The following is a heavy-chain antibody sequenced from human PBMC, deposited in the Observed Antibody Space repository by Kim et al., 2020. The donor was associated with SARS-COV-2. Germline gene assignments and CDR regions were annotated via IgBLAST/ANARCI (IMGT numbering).Heavy chain of an antibody. D-gene: IGHD6-19*01. V-gene: IGHV4-39*07. Sequence: NPALKSRVTISVDTSKNQFSLKLSSVTAADTAVYYCASGQAVAGRKLFGYWGQGTLVTVSS. CDR3: ASGQAVAGRKLFGY. J-gene: IGHJ4*02.